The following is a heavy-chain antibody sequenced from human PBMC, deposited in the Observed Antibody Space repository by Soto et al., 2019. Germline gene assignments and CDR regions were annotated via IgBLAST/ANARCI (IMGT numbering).Heavy chain of an antibody. Sequence: QITLKESGPTLVKPTQTLTLTCTFSGFSLSTSGVGVGWIRQPPGKDLEWLAVIYWDDYKQYSPSLKSRLTITKDTSKNQVVLTMTNMDPVDTATYYCAHKGYGDYPLDYWGQGTLLTVSS. CDR2: IYWDDYK. J-gene: IGHJ4*02. D-gene: IGHD4-17*01. CDR3: AHKGYGDYPLDY. CDR1: GFSLSTSGVG. V-gene: IGHV2-5*02.